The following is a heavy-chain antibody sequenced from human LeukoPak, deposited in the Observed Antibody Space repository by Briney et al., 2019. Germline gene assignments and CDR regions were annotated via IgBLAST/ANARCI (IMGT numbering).Heavy chain of an antibody. CDR2: ISYDGTNK. D-gene: IGHD6-13*01. CDR1: GITFSGYA. V-gene: IGHV3-30-3*02. J-gene: IGHJ4*02. CDR3: AKGEAVAGTMGTYFDY. Sequence: GGSLRLSCAASGITFSGYAMHWVRQAPGKGLEWVAVISYDGTNKYYADSVKGRFTISRDNSKNTLYLEMNSLRAEDTAVYYCAKGEAVAGTMGTYFDYWGQGTLVTVSS.